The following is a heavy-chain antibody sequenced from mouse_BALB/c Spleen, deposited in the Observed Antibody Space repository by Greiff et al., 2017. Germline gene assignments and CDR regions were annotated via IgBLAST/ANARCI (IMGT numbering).Heavy chain of an antibody. V-gene: IGHV1-87*01. CDR1: GYTFTSYW. CDR3: ARGDGAFAY. CDR2: IYPGDGDT. J-gene: IGHJ3*01. D-gene: IGHD1-2*01. Sequence: VQLQQSGAELARPGASVKLSCKASGYTFTSYWMQWVKQRPGQGLEWIGAIYPGDGDTRYTQKFKGKATLTADKSSSTAYMQLSSLASEDSAVYYCARGDGAFAYWGQGTLVTVSA.